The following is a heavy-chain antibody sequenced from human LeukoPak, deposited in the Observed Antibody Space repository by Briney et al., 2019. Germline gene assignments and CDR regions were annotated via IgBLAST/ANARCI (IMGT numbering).Heavy chain of an antibody. CDR2: IYYSGST. CDR1: GGFISSYY. V-gene: IGHV4-59*01. J-gene: IGHJ4*02. CDR3: ARGPSSAYYFGAAQYFDY. Sequence: PSETLSLTCTVSGGFISSYYWSWIRQPPGKGLEWIGYIYYSGSTNYNPSLKSRVTISLDTSKNQFSLKLSSVTAAETAVYHCARGPSSAYYFGAAQYFDYWGQGTLVTVSS. D-gene: IGHD3-22*01.